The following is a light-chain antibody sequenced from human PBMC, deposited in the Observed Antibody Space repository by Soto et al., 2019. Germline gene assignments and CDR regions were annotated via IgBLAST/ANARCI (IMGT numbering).Light chain of an antibody. CDR2: WAS. J-gene: IGKJ4*01. V-gene: IGKV4-1*01. Sequence: DIVMTQSPDSLAVSLGERATINCKSSQTVFFSSTNKNYLAWYQQRPGQPPKPLIYWASTREFGVPDRFSGSGSGTDFTLTISSLQAEDVAVYYCQQYYSTPPTFGGGTNVEIK. CDR1: QTVFFSSTNKNY. CDR3: QQYYSTPPT.